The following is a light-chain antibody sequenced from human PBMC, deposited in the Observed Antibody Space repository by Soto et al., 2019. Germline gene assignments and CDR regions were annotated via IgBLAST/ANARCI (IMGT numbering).Light chain of an antibody. CDR2: EVS. J-gene: IGLJ2*01. CDR3: SSYAGSNNYVA. Sequence: QSALTQPPSASGSPGQSVTISCTGTSSDVGGYNYVSWYQQHPGKAPKLMIYEVSKRPSGVPDRFSGSKSGNTASLTVSGLHAEDAADYYCSSYAGSNNYVAFGGGTKLTVL. CDR1: SSDVGGYNY. V-gene: IGLV2-8*01.